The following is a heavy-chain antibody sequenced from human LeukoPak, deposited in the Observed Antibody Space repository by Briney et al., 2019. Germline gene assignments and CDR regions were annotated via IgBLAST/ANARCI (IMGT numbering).Heavy chain of an antibody. CDR2: MKPNNGKT. V-gene: IGHV1-8*01. D-gene: IGHD5-18*01. CDR3: VRWADTPFDY. CDR1: GYSFTSHD. Sequence: ASVKVSCKASGYSFTSHDINWVRQATGPGLEWMGWMKPNNGKTGYAQKFQGRVTMTSDTSISTAYMELSSLKSEDTAVYYCVRWADTPFDYWGQGTLVTVSS. J-gene: IGHJ4*02.